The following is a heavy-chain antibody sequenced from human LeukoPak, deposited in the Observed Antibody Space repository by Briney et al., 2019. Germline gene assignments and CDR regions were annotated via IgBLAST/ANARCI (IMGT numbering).Heavy chain of an antibody. J-gene: IGHJ5*02. CDR2: ISGGSGSK. Sequence: GGSLRLSCVASRFTFSSYAVRWVRQAPGKGLEWVAAISGGSGSKYYADSVKGRFTISRDNSKNTLYLQMHSLSPEDTAVYYCAKFIFYSGREGYGDRWGQGTLVTVSS. CDR1: RFTFSSYA. D-gene: IGHD3-10*01. CDR3: AKFIFYSGREGYGDR. V-gene: IGHV3-23*01.